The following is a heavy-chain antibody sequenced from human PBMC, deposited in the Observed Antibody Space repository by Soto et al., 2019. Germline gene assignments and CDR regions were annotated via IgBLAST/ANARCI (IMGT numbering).Heavy chain of an antibody. CDR2: IYYSGST. J-gene: IGHJ4*02. D-gene: IGHD2-2*01. Sequence: SETLSLTCTVSGGSISSSSYYWGWIRQPPGKGLEWIGSIYYSGSTYYNPSLKSRVTISVDTSKNQFSLKLSSVTAADTAVYYCARQPSVFVVVPAAHFDYWGQGTLVTVSS. CDR3: ARQPSVFVVVPAAHFDY. V-gene: IGHV4-39*01. CDR1: GGSISSSSYY.